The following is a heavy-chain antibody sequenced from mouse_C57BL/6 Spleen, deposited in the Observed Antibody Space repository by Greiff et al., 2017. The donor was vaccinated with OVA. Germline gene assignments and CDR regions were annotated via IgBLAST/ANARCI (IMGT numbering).Heavy chain of an antibody. V-gene: IGHV3-6*01. J-gene: IGHJ1*03. CDR1: GYSITSGYY. D-gene: IGHD2-3*01. Sequence: EVQLVESGPGLVKPSQSLSLTCSVTGYSITSGYYWNWIRQFPGNKLEWMGYISYDGSNNYNPSLKNRISITRDTSKNQFFLKLNSVTTEDTATYYCARVYDGYYSYFDVWGTGTTVTVSS. CDR3: ARVYDGYYSYFDV. CDR2: ISYDGSN.